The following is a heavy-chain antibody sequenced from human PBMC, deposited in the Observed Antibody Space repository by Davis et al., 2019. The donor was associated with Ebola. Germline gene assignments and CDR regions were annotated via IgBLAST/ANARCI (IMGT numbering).Heavy chain of an antibody. Sequence: AASVKVSCKASGYTFTSYAMHWVRQAPGQRLEWMGWINAGNGNTKYSQKFQGRVTITRDTSASTAYMQLRSLRSEDTAIYYCAKSGGSGTSTNWFDPWGQGTLVTVSS. J-gene: IGHJ5*02. D-gene: IGHD1-1*01. CDR2: INAGNGNT. CDR3: AKSGGSGTSTNWFDP. CDR1: GYTFTSYA. V-gene: IGHV1-3*01.